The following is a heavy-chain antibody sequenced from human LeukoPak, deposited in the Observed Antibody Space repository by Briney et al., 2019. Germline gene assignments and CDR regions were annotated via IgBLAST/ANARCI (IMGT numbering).Heavy chain of an antibody. V-gene: IGHV3-7*03. Sequence: GGSLRLSCAASGFTFGDTWMNWVRQVPGQGLEWVANIKQDGSEKFYVASVKGRFTISRDNGKSSLYLQMNSLRAEDTALYYCARDRDWSFDLWGRGTLVTVSS. CDR1: GFTFGDTW. CDR3: ARDRDWSFDL. CDR2: IKQDGSEK. J-gene: IGHJ2*01.